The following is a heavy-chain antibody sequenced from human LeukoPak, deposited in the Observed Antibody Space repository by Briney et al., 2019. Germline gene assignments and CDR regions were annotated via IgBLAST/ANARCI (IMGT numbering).Heavy chain of an antibody. Sequence: GGSLRLSCAASGFTFSSYAMSWVRQAPGKGLEWVSAISGSGGSTYYADSVKGRFTISRDNSKNTLYLQMNSLRAEDTAVYYCAEVQQSGYSGSWYSKYYFDYWGQGTLVTVSS. CDR2: ISGSGGST. CDR1: GFTFSSYA. D-gene: IGHD6-13*01. J-gene: IGHJ4*02. V-gene: IGHV3-23*01. CDR3: AEVQQSGYSGSWYSKYYFDY.